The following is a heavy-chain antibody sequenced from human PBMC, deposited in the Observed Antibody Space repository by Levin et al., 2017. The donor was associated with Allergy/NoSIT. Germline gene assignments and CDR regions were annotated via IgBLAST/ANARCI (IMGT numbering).Heavy chain of an antibody. D-gene: IGHD2-2*01. J-gene: IGHJ4*02. Sequence: PSETLSLTCTVSGGSISSSSYYWGWIRQPPGKGLEWIGSIYYSGSTYYNPSLKSRVTISVDTSKNQFSLKLSSVTAADTAVYYCARHSAACSSTSCQNHFDYWGQGTLVTVSS. CDR2: IYYSGST. V-gene: IGHV4-39*01. CDR1: GGSISSSSYY. CDR3: ARHSAACSSTSCQNHFDY.